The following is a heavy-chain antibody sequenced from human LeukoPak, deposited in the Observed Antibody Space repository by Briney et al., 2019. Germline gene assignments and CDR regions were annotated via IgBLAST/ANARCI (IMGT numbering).Heavy chain of an antibody. CDR1: GDSVSSNSAA. CDR3: AREATSRDFWSGNYYYYGMDV. CDR2: TYYRSKWYN. J-gene: IGHJ6*02. D-gene: IGHD3-3*01. Sequence: SQTLPLTCAISGDSVSSNSAAWNWIRQSPSRGLEWLGRTYYRSKWYNDYAVSVKSRITINPDTSKNQFSLKLSSVTAADTAVYYCAREATSRDFWSGNYYYYGMDVWGQGTTVTVSS. V-gene: IGHV6-1*01.